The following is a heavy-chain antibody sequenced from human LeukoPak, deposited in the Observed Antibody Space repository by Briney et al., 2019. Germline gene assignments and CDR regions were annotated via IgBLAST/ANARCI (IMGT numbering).Heavy chain of an antibody. V-gene: IGHV3-23*01. D-gene: IGHD2-2*01. CDR1: GFTFSSYA. CDR3: ANTIVVEPAANLS. J-gene: IGHJ4*02. Sequence: GGSLRLSCAASGFTFSSYAMSWVRQAPGKGLEWVSAISGSGGSTYYADSAKGRFTISRDNSKNTLYLQMNSLRAEDTAVYYCANTIVVEPAANLSWGQETLVTVPS. CDR2: ISGSGGST.